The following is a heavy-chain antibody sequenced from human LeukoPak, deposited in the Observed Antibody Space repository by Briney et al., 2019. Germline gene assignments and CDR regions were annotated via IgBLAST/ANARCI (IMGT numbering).Heavy chain of an antibody. J-gene: IGHJ4*02. CDR2: IYYSGST. CDR1: GGSISSGDYC. D-gene: IGHD6-6*01. CDR3: ARDPHSSSSGRRRGLWTTS. V-gene: IGHV4-30-4*01. Sequence: SETLSLTCTVSGGSISSGDYCWSWIRQPPGKGLEWIGYIYYSGSTYYNPSLKSRVTISVDTSKNQFSLKLSSVTAADTAVYDCARDPHSSSSGRRRGLWTTSWGQGTLVTVSS.